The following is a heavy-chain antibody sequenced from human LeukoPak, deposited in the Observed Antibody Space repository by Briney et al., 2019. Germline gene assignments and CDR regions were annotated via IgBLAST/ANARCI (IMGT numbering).Heavy chain of an antibody. V-gene: IGHV3-21*01. J-gene: IGHJ4*02. D-gene: IGHD6-13*01. CDR3: ARVLGIAAAGNDY. Sequence: GGSLRLSCAASGFTFSSYSMNWVRQAPGKGLEWVSSISSSSSYIYYADSVKGRFTISRDNAKNSLYLQMNSLRAEDTAVYYCARVLGIAAAGNDYWGQGTLVTVFS. CDR2: ISSSSSYI. CDR1: GFTFSSYS.